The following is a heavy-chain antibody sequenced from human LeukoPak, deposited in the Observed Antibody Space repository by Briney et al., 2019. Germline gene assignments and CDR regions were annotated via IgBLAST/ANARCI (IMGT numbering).Heavy chain of an antibody. CDR1: GGSISSYY. J-gene: IGHJ4*02. Sequence: SETLSLTCTVSGGSISSYYWSWVRQPPGKGLEWIGYIYYSGSTNYNPSLMSRVTISVDTSKNQFSLKVSSVTAADSAVYYCARGRDGYDLDYWGQGTLVTVSS. CDR2: IYYSGST. CDR3: ARGRDGYDLDY. V-gene: IGHV4-59*01. D-gene: IGHD5-24*01.